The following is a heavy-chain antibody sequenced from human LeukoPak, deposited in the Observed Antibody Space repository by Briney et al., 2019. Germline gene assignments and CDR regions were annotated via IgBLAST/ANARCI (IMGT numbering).Heavy chain of an antibody. D-gene: IGHD5-12*01. J-gene: IGHJ4*02. CDR3: AREAPAQSYSGYVFDY. V-gene: IGHV4-59*01. CDR1: GGSISSYY. Sequence: SVTLSLTCTVSGGSISSYYWSWIRQPPGKGLEWIGYIYYSGSTNYNPSLKSRGTISVDTSKNQFSLKLSSVTAADTAVYYCAREAPAQSYSGYVFDYWGQGTLVTVSS. CDR2: IYYSGST.